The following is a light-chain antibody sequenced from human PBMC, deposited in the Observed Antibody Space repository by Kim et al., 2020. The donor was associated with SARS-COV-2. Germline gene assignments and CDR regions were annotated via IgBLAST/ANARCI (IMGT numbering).Light chain of an antibody. J-gene: IGLJ2*01. V-gene: IGLV2-11*01. CDR3: CSYAGDYVI. CDR2: DVT. CDR1: RNNIGFYNY. Sequence: GESVTISCTGARNNIGFYNYVSWYQHHPGRAPKLIIYDVTKRPSGVPDRFSGSKSGNTASLTVSGLLSEDEADYYCCSYAGDYVIFGGGTQLTVL.